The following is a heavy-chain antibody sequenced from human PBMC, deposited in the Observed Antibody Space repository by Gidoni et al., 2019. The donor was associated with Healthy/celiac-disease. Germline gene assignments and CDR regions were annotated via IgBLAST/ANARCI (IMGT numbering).Heavy chain of an antibody. CDR1: VGTFSSYA. CDR3: ASLLSGSGSYWKNYFDY. D-gene: IGHD3-10*01. J-gene: IGHJ4*02. CDR2: IIPIFGTA. Sequence: QVQLVQSGAEVTKPGSSVKVSCKASVGTFSSYAIRWVRQAPGQGLEWLGGIIPIFGTANYAQKFQGRVTITADESTSTAYMELSSLRSEDTAVYYCASLLSGSGSYWKNYFDYWGQGTLVTVSS. V-gene: IGHV1-69*01.